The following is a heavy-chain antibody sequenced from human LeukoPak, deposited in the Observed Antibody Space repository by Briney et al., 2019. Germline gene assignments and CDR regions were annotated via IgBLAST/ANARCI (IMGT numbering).Heavy chain of an antibody. CDR1: GGTFSSYA. D-gene: IGHD6-13*01. CDR3: AKDQQQLGDYYYYYMDA. CDR2: IIPIFGTA. V-gene: IGHV1-69*06. J-gene: IGHJ6*03. Sequence: ASVKVSCKASGGTFSSYAISWVRQAPGQGLEWMGRIIPIFGTANYAQKFQGRVTITADKSTSTAYMELSSLRSEDTAVYYCAKDQQQLGDYYYYYMDAWGKGTTVTVSS.